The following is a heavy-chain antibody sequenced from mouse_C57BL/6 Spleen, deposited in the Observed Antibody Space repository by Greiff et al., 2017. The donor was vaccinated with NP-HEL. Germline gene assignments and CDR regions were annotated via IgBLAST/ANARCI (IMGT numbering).Heavy chain of an antibody. CDR3: ARGLWSLDY. CDR2: ISYSGST. D-gene: IGHD1-1*02. CDR1: GYSITSGYD. Sequence: EVQLQQSGPGMVKPSQSLSLTCTVTGYSITSGYDWHWIRHFPGNKLEWMGYISYSGSTNYNPSLKSRISITHDTSKNHFFLKLNSVTTEDTATYYCARGLWSLDYWGQGTTLTVSS. J-gene: IGHJ2*01. V-gene: IGHV3-1*01.